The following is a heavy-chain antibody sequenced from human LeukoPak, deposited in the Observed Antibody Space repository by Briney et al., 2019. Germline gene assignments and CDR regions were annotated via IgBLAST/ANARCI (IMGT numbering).Heavy chain of an antibody. J-gene: IGHJ6*03. CDR3: ARGPPGYYYYMDV. V-gene: IGHV1-69*05. CDR2: IIPILGTA. CDR1: GGTFSSYA. Sequence: SVKVSCKASGGTFSSYAISWVRQAPGQGLEWMGGIIPILGTANYAQKFQGRVTITTDESTSTAYMELSSLRSEDTAVYYCARGPPGYYYYMDVWGKGTTVTVSS.